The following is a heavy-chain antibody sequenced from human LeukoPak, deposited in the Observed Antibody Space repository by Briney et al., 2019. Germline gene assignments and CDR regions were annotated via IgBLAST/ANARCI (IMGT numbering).Heavy chain of an antibody. V-gene: IGHV3-30*02. D-gene: IGHD2-15*01. CDR2: IQNDGSNK. CDR3: ANRYCSGGSCHRDY. J-gene: IGHJ4*02. CDR1: GFTFSNYG. Sequence: PGGSLRLSCAASGFTFSNYGMHWVRQAPGKGLEWVAFIQNDGSNKYYADSVKGRFTISRDNSKNTLYLQMNSLRAEDTALYYCANRYCSGGSCHRDYWGQGTLVTVSS.